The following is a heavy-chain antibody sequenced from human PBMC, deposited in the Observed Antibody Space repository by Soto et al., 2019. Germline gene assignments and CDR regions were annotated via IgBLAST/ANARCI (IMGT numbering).Heavy chain of an antibody. CDR2: MHHSGST. V-gene: IGHV4-4*02. CDR3: ATGNVYYYGSGGLWDQ. Sequence: QVRLQESGPGLVNPSGTLSLTCVVSGGSITSPNWWTWVRQSPGRGLEWIAEMHHSGSTNYSPSLKSRVVMSIDKSKNQFSLKLNSVTAADTAVYYCATGNVYYYGSGGLWDQWGRGALVTVSS. J-gene: IGHJ4*02. D-gene: IGHD3-10*01. CDR1: GGSITSPNW.